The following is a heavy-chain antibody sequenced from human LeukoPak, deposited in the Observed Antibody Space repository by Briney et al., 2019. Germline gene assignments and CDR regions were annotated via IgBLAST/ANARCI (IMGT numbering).Heavy chain of an antibody. D-gene: IGHD2-2*01. CDR1: GGSISSYY. CDR2: IYYSGST. CDR3: ARVVIVVVPAALDV. V-gene: IGHV4-59*01. J-gene: IGHJ6*04. Sequence: SETLSLTCTVSGGSISSYYWSWIRQPPGKGLEWIGYIYYSGSTNYNPSVKSRVTISVDTSRNQFSLRLSSVTAADTAVYYCARVVIVVVPAALDVWGKGTTVTVSS.